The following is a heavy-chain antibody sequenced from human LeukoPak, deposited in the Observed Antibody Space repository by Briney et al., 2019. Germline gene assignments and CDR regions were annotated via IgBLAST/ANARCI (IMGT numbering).Heavy chain of an antibody. D-gene: IGHD1-7*01. J-gene: IGHJ6*02. V-gene: IGHV4-59*01. CDR2: IYYSGST. CDR1: GGSISSYY. Sequence: PSETLSLTCTVSGGSISSYYWSWIRQPPGKGLEWIGYIYYSGSTNYNPSLKSRVTISVDTSKNRFSLKLSSVTAADTAVYYCARGTTWSYYGMDVWGQGTTVTVSS. CDR3: ARGTTWSYYGMDV.